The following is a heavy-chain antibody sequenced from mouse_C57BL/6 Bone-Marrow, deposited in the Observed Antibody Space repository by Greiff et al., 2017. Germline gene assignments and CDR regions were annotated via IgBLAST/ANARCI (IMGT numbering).Heavy chain of an antibody. V-gene: IGHV2-2*01. CDR1: GFSLTSYG. CDR3: ARNPGYAMDY. D-gene: IGHD4-1*01. J-gene: IGHJ4*01. Sequence: QVQLKQSGPGLVQPSQSLSITCTASGFSLTSYGVHWVRQSPGKGLEWLGVIWSGGSTDDNAAFISRLSISKDNSKSQVFFKMNSLQADDTAIYYCARNPGYAMDYWGQGTSVTVSS. CDR2: IWSGGST.